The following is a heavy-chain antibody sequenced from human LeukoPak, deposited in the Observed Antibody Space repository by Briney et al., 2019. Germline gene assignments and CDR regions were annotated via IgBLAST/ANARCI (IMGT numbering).Heavy chain of an antibody. Sequence: SETLSLTCTVSGGSISSYYWSWIRQPPGKGLEGVGYIYDSGSTNYNPSLKSGGTISIDTRKNQNSLKLRSVTAADTAVYYCARGGSGYDSFYYYGMDVWGQGTTVTVSS. CDR1: GGSISSYY. D-gene: IGHD5-12*01. CDR3: ARGGSGYDSFYYYGMDV. CDR2: IYDSGST. J-gene: IGHJ6*02. V-gene: IGHV4-59*01.